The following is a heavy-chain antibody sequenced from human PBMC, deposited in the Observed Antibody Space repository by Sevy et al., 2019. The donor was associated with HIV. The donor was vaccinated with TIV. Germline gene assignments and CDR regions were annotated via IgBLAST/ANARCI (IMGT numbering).Heavy chain of an antibody. CDR2: IRNDGSSK. V-gene: IGHV3-30*02. Sequence: GGSLRLSCIVSGFTFKSYAMHWVRQAPGKGLEWVTFIRNDGSSKYYTDSVRGRLTISRDNSKNPLYLQMNSLRGEDTAVYYCAKGPHPAVTTSYGFDVWGQGTTVTVSS. CDR3: AKGPHPAVTTSYGFDV. J-gene: IGHJ6*02. CDR1: GFTFKSYA. D-gene: IGHD4-17*01.